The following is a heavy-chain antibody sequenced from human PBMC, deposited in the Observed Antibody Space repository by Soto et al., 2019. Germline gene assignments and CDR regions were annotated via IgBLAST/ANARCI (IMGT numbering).Heavy chain of an antibody. CDR1: GYTLTSYG. CDR3: ARVPLVRGVITITNWFDP. D-gene: IGHD3-10*01. CDR2: ISAYNGNT. Sequence: ASVKVSCKASGYTLTSYGISWVRQAPGQGLEWMGWISAYNGNTNYAQKLQGRVTMTTDTSTSTAYMELRSLRSDDTAVYYCARVPLVRGVITITNWFDPWGQGSLVTVSS. J-gene: IGHJ5*02. V-gene: IGHV1-18*01.